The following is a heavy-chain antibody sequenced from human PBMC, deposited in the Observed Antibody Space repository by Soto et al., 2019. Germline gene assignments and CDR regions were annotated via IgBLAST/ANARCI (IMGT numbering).Heavy chain of an antibody. CDR3: ARRGSSTRCRYGMDV. Sequence: GGSLRLSCAASGFTVSSNYMSWVRQAPGKGLEWVSVIYSGGSTYYADSVKGRFTISRDNSKNTLYLQMNSLRAEDTAVYYCARRGSSTRCRYGMDVWGQGTTVTVSS. CDR1: GFTVSSNY. D-gene: IGHD2-2*01. CDR2: IYSGGST. V-gene: IGHV3-53*01. J-gene: IGHJ6*02.